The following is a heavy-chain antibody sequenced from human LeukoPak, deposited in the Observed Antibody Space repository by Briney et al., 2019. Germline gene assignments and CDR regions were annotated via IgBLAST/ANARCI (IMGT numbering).Heavy chain of an antibody. J-gene: IGHJ4*02. CDR3: TRVPYGDYWSSDY. CDR1: GFTFDDYG. V-gene: IGHV3-20*04. D-gene: IGHD4-17*01. Sequence: PGGSLRPSCAASGFTFDDYGMSWVRQAPGKGLEWVSGINWNGGSTGYADSVKGRFTISRDNAKNSLYLQMNSLRAEDTAIYYCTRVPYGDYWSSDYWGQGTLVTVSS. CDR2: INWNGGST.